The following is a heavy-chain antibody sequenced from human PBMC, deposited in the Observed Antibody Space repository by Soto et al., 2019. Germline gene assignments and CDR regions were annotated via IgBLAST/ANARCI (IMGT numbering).Heavy chain of an antibody. CDR1: GGSFSGYY. D-gene: IGHD2-2*01. V-gene: IGHV4-34*01. J-gene: IGHJ5*02. Sequence: SETLSLTCAVYGGSFSGYYWSWIRQPPGKGLEWIGEINHSGSTNYNPSLKSRVTISVDTSKNQFSLKLSSVTAADTAVYYCARGGVDGIVVVPAAIYAWFDPCGQGTLVTVSS. CDR3: ARGGVDGIVVVPAAIYAWFDP. CDR2: INHSGST.